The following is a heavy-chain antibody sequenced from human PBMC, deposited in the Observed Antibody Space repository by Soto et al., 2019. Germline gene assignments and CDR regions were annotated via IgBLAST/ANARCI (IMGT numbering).Heavy chain of an antibody. V-gene: IGHV4-61*01. CDR3: ARGSDGDSVGFYFCAMDV. CDR1: GASVSSGSFY. CDR2: VYYSGST. Sequence: QVQLQESGPGLVKPSETLSLSCAVSGASVSSGSFYWSWIRQPPGKGLEWIGFVYYSGSTNYSPSRKSRVTISLDTSKNQFSLKLNSVTAADTAVYYCARGSDGDSVGFYFCAMDVWGQGTTITVSS. D-gene: IGHD4-17*01. J-gene: IGHJ6*02.